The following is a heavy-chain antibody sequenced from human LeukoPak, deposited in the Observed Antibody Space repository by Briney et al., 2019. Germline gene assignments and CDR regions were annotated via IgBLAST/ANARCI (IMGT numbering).Heavy chain of an antibody. D-gene: IGHD2-2*01. CDR3: AKPPDWYCSSPSCHFAAPFDY. V-gene: IGHV3-30*18. CDR2: ISYDGSNK. Sequence: GGSLRLSCAASGFTFSSCGMHWVRQAPGKGLEWVAVISYDGSNKYYADSVKGRFTISRDNSKNTLYLQMNTLRAEDTAVYYCAKPPDWYCSSPSCHFAAPFDYWGQGTLVTVSS. CDR1: GFTFSSCG. J-gene: IGHJ4*02.